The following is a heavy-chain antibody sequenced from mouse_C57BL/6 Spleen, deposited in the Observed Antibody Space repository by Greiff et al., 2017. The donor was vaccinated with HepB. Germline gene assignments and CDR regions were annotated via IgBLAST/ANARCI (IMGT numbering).Heavy chain of an antibody. D-gene: IGHD1-1*01. J-gene: IGHJ1*03. CDR3: ARKSLIYYYGSSSYWYFDV. V-gene: IGHV5-17*01. CDR2: ISSGSSTI. Sequence: EVKVVESGVGLVKPGGSLKLSCAASGFTFSDYGMHWVRQAPEKGLEWVAYISSGSSTIYYADTVKGRFTISRDNAKNTLFLQMTSLRSEDTAMYYCARKSLIYYYGSSSYWYFDVWGTGTTVTVSS. CDR1: GFTFSDYG.